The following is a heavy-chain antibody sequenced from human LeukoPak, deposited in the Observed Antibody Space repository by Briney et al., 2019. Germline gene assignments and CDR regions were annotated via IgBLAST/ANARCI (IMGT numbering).Heavy chain of an antibody. CDR1: GFTFGDYA. V-gene: IGHV3-49*04. CDR3: TRARLHWYFDL. J-gene: IGHJ2*01. D-gene: IGHD4-11*01. Sequence: PGGSLGLSCTASGFTFGDYAMNWVRQAPGKGLEWVGFIRSKAYGGTTEYAASVKGRFTISRDDSKSIAYLQMNSLKTEDTAVYYCTRARLHWYFDLWGRGTLVTVSS. CDR2: IRSKAYGGTT.